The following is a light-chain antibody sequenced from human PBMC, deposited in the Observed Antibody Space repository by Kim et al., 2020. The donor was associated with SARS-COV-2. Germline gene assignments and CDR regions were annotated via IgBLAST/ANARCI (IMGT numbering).Light chain of an antibody. CDR2: GNS. CDR3: QSYGSSLHVV. J-gene: IGLJ2*01. CDR1: SSNIGAGYD. Sequence: QSVLTQPPSVSGAPGQRVTISCTGSSSNIGAGYDVHWYQQLPGTAPKLLIYGNSNRPSGVPDRFSGSKSGTSASLAITGLQAEDEADYYCQSYGSSLHVVFGGGTQVTVL. V-gene: IGLV1-40*01.